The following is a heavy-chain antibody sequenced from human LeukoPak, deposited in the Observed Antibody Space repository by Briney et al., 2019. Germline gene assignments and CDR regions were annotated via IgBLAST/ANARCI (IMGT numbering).Heavy chain of an antibody. CDR2: ISSSSYI. CDR1: GFTFSSYS. J-gene: IGHJ4*02. V-gene: IGHV3-21*01. D-gene: IGHD6-13*01. CDR3: ARLGSSSLTY. Sequence: GGSLRLSCAASGFTFSSYSTNWVRQAPGKGLEWVSSISSSSYIYYADSVKGRFTISRDNAKNSLYLQMNSLRAEDTAVYYCARLGSSSLTYWGQGTLVTVSS.